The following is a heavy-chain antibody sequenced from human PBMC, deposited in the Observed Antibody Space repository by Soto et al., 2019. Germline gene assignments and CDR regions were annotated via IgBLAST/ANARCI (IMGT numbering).Heavy chain of an antibody. CDR1: GDSVSSNSAA. D-gene: IGHD3-3*01. CDR3: ARGYDFWSGYYKGPSGYYGMDV. Sequence: SQTLSLTCAISGDSVSSNSAAWNWIRQSPSRGLEWLGRTYYRSKWYNDYAVSVKSRITINPDTSKNQFSLQLNSVTPEDTAVYCCARGYDFWSGYYKGPSGYYGMDVWGQGTTVTASS. J-gene: IGHJ6*02. CDR2: TYYRSKWYN. V-gene: IGHV6-1*01.